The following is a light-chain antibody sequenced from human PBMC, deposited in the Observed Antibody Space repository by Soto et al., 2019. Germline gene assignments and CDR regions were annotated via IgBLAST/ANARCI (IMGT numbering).Light chain of an antibody. CDR3: QKFNKWPWT. CDR1: QSVGSN. CDR2: GAS. J-gene: IGKJ1*01. V-gene: IGKV3-15*01. Sequence: EIILTQSPVTLSVSPGERATLSCRASQSVGSNLAWYQQKPGQAPRLLIYGASTRATGVPPRFSGSGSGTEVTLTISSLQSEDFAVYYCQKFNKWPWTFGQGTKVEIK.